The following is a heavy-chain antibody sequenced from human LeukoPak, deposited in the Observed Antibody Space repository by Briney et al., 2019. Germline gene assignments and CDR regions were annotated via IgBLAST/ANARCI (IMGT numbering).Heavy chain of an antibody. CDR1: GFTFSDHY. CDR2: TRNKANSYTT. D-gene: IGHD4-23*01. Sequence: TGGSLRLSCAASGFTFSDHYMDWVRQAPGKGLEWVSRTRNKANSYTTEYAASVKGRFTISRDDSKNSLYLQMNSLKTEDTAVYYCASIGGNSGGFDYWGQGTLVTVSS. V-gene: IGHV3-72*01. J-gene: IGHJ4*02. CDR3: ASIGGNSGGFDY.